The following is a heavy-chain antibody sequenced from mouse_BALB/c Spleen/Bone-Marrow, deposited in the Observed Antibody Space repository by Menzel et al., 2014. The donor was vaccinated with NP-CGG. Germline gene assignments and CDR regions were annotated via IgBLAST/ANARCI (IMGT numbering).Heavy chain of an antibody. CDR2: ILPGSGST. J-gene: IGHJ4*01. Sequence: ESGAELMKPGASVKISCKATGYTFSSYWIEWVKQRPGHGLEWIGEILPGSGSTNYNEKFKGKATFTADTSSNTAYMQLSSLTSEDSAVYYCASRVGRDYAIDYWGQGTSVTVSS. CDR1: GYTFSSYW. V-gene: IGHV1-9*01. D-gene: IGHD4-1*01. CDR3: ASRVGRDYAIDY.